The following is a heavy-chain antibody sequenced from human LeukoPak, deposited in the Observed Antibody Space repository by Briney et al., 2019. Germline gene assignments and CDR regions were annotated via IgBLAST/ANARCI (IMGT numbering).Heavy chain of an antibody. D-gene: IGHD5-18*01. CDR2: ISGSGGST. J-gene: IGHJ4*02. CDR3: AKDPVRGYSYGGFDY. CDR1: GFTFSSYA. Sequence: GGSLRLSCAASGFTFSSYAMSWVRQAPGKGLEWVSAISGSGGSTYYADSVEGRFTISRDNSKNTLYLQMNSLRAEDTAVYYCAKDPVRGYSYGGFDYWGQGTLVTVSS. V-gene: IGHV3-23*01.